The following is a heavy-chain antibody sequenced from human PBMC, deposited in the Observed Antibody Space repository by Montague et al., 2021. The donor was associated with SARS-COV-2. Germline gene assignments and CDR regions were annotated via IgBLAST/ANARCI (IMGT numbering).Heavy chain of an antibody. Sequence: ALSLTCTVSGGSISSGGYYWSWIRQHPGKGLEWIGYIYYRGSTYYNPSLKSRVTILVDTSKNQFSLKLSSVTAADTAVYYCARDILQRNPDTTMGYCYYYGMDVWGQGTTVTVSS. CDR2: IYYRGST. CDR3: ARDILQRNPDTTMGYCYYYGMDV. J-gene: IGHJ6*02. V-gene: IGHV4-31*03. D-gene: IGHD5-18*01. CDR1: GGSISSGGYY.